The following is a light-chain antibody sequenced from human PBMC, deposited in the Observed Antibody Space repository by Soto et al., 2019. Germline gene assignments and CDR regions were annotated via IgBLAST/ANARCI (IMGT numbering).Light chain of an antibody. J-gene: IGLJ3*02. CDR2: DDS. CDR3: QVWDSSSDQGM. CDR1: NIGRKT. V-gene: IGLV3-21*02. Sequence: SYVVTQPPSVSAAPGQTAKITCGGTNIGRKTVHWFQQTPGQAPVLVVYDDSDRPSGIPERFSGSNSGDTATLTISTVEAGDEADYYCQVWDSSSDQGMFGGGTKLTVL.